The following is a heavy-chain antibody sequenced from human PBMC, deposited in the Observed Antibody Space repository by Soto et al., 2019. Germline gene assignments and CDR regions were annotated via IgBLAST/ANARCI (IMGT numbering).Heavy chain of an antibody. D-gene: IGHD1-1*01. CDR1: GFTFSMYW. CDR3: TRGPRSTSTGTGAF. Sequence: XGSLRLSCSAAGFTFSMYWMHWVRQVPGKGPEWVSRINDDGISTNYADSVKCRFTISRDNAKNTLYLQMNALRVEDTAVYYCTRGPRSTSTGTGAFWGQGTLVTVSS. CDR2: INDDGIST. V-gene: IGHV3-74*01. J-gene: IGHJ4*02.